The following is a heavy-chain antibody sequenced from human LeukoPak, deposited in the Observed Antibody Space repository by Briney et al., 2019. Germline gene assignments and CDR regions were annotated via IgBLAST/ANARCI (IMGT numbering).Heavy chain of an antibody. CDR2: ISGYDGNA. V-gene: IGHV1-18*01. CDR3: ARDQWEPHFDY. J-gene: IGHJ4*02. Sequence: ATVKVSCKTSGYKFTSYGISWVRQAPGQGLEWMGRISGYDGNAEYVEKFQGRVTMTPDTSTNTGYMEVRSLRSDATAVYYCARDQWEPHFDYWGQGTLVIVSS. CDR1: GYKFTSYG. D-gene: IGHD1-26*01.